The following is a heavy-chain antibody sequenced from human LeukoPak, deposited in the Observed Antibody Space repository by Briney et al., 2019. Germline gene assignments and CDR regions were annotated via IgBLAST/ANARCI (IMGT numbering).Heavy chain of an antibody. V-gene: IGHV1-46*01. CDR1: GYTFSSYY. J-gene: IGHJ4*01. D-gene: IGHD6-6*01. CDR2: IDPSSSST. Sequence: ASVKVSCTASGYTFSSYYMHWVRQAPGQGLEWMGLIDPSSSSTSYAQKFQGRVTMTRDVSTSTVYTELSSLRSDDTAAYYCARQLYSTSSPRVFAYWGQVTLVTVSS. CDR3: ARQLYSTSSPRVFAY.